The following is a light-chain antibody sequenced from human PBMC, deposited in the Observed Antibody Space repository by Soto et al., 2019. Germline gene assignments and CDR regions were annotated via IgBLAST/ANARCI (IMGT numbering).Light chain of an antibody. CDR1: SSDIGGYNY. Sequence: QSALTQPASVSGSPGQSITISCTGTSSDIGGYNYVSWYQQHPGRAPTLMISEVSNRPSGVSNRFSGSKSGNTASLTISGLQAEDEAAYYCSSYTRSSLRVIFGGGTKLTVL. V-gene: IGLV2-14*01. CDR3: SSYTRSSLRVI. J-gene: IGLJ2*01. CDR2: EVS.